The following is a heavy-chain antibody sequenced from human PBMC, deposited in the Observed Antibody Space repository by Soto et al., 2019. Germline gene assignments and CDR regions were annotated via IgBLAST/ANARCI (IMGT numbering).Heavy chain of an antibody. J-gene: IGHJ5*02. CDR2: INPNSGGT. D-gene: IGHD6-13*01. CDR1: GYTFTGYY. CDR3: ARAGIASAGGDNRYVP. Sequence: ASVKVSCKASGYTFTGYYMHWVRQAPGQGLEWMGWINPNSGGTNYAQKFQGWVTMTRDTSISTAYMELSRLRSDDTAVYYCARAGIASAGGDNRYVPSGQGTRFTVS. V-gene: IGHV1-2*04.